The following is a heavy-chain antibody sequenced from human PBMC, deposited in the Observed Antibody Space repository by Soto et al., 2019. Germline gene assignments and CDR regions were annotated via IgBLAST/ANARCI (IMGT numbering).Heavy chain of an antibody. V-gene: IGHV3-30*18. D-gene: IGHD3-22*01. Sequence: PGGSLRLSCAASGFTFSSYGMHWVRQAPGKGLEWVAVISYDGSNKYYADSVKGRFTISRDNSKNTLYLQMNSLRAEDTAVYYCAKDLQMDDSSGNWFDPWGQGTLVTVSS. CDR3: AKDLQMDDSSGNWFDP. J-gene: IGHJ5*02. CDR1: GFTFSSYG. CDR2: ISYDGSNK.